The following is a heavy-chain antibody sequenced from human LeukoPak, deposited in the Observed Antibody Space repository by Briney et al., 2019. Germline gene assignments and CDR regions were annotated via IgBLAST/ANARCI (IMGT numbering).Heavy chain of an antibody. J-gene: IGHJ2*01. CDR1: GYTLTTYY. V-gene: IGHV1-46*01. Sequence: ASVKVSCKASGYTLTTYYMHWVRQAPGQGLEWMGIINPSGGSTSYAQKFQGRATMTRDTSTSTVYMELSSLISEDTAVYYCARGGMPAASPEWFFHLWGRGTLVTVSS. D-gene: IGHD2-2*01. CDR2: INPSGGST. CDR3: ARGGMPAASPEWFFHL.